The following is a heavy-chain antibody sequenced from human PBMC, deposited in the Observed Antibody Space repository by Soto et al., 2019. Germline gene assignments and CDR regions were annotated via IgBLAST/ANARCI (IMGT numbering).Heavy chain of an antibody. J-gene: IGHJ5*02. CDR3: ARKVVSRWQTVLGQDKWFDP. Sequence: EMGVGWIRQPPGKALEWLALIYWNDDKRYSPSLKSRLTITQDTYKNQVVLTMTNMDPVDTATYYCARKVVSRWQTVLGQDKWFDPRGQGTLVTVFS. CDR1: EMG. V-gene: IGHV2-5*01. CDR2: IYWNDDK. D-gene: IGHD6-13*01.